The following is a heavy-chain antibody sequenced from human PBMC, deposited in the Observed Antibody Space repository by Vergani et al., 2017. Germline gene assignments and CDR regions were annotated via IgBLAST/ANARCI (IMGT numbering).Heavy chain of an antibody. CDR3: ARAFRFRGGCYYYYMDV. Sequence: QVQLQQWGAGLLKPSETLSLTCAVYGGSFSGYYWSWIRQPPGKGLEWIGEINHSGSTNYNPSLKSRVTISVDTSKNQFSLKLSSVAAADTAVYYCARAFRFRGGCYYYYMDVWGKGP. J-gene: IGHJ6*03. CDR1: GGSFSGYY. CDR2: INHSGST. D-gene: IGHD3-10*01. V-gene: IGHV4-34*01.